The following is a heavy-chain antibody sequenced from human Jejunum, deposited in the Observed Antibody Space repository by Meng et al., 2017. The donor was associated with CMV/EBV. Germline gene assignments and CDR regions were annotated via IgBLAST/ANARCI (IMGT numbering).Heavy chain of an antibody. J-gene: IGHJ4*02. CDR1: GFTFSIHL. Sequence: ADSGFTFSIHLMSWVRQPPGKGLVWVSRINSDGSSTSYADSVKGRFTISRDNAKNTLYLQMNSLRAEDTAVYYCAREASGDCYDYWGQGTLVTVSS. V-gene: IGHV3-74*01. CDR3: AREASGDCYDY. D-gene: IGHD2-21*01. CDR2: INSDGSST.